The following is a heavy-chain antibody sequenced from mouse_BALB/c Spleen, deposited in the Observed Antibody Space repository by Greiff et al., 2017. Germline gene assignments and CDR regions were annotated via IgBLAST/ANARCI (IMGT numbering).Heavy chain of an antibody. CDR2: FYPGSGSI. J-gene: IGHJ4*01. D-gene: IGHD1-1*01. V-gene: IGHV1-62-2*01. Sequence: QVQLQQSGAGLVKPGASVKLSCKASGYTFTEYIIHWVKQRSGQGLEWIGWFYPGSGSIKYNEKFKDKATLTADKSSSTVYMELSRLTSEDSAVYFCARHPYYYGSSYGDAMDYWGQGTSVTVSS. CDR1: GYTFTEYI. CDR3: ARHPYYYGSSYGDAMDY.